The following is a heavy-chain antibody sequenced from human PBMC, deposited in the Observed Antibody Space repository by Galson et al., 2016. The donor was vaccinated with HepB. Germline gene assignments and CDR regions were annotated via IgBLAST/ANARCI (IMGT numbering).Heavy chain of an antibody. J-gene: IGHJ4*02. V-gene: IGHV3-30-3*01. CDR2: ISYHGSNK. CDR1: GFTFSSYA. CDR3: ARGLPYRSGGLFDY. D-gene: IGHD2-15*01. Sequence: SLRLSCAASGFTFSSYAMNWVRQAPGKGLEWVAVISYHGSNKYYTDSVKGRFTISRDNSKNTLYLQMNSLRAEDTAVYYCARGLPYRSGGLFDYWGQGTLVTVSS.